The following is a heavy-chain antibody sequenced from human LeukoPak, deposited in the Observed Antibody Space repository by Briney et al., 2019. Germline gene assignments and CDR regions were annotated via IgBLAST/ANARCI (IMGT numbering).Heavy chain of an antibody. CDR2: ISSNGCST. CDR3: VEGFYEILTAYWGGGDY. Sequence: GGSLRLSCAASGFTFSSYAMHWVRQAPGKGLEYVSAISSNGCSTYYADSVKGRFTISRDNSKNTLYLQMSSLRADDTAVYYCVEGFYEILTAYWGGGDYWGQGTLATVSS. CDR1: GFTFSSYA. J-gene: IGHJ4*02. V-gene: IGHV3-64D*06. D-gene: IGHD3-9*01.